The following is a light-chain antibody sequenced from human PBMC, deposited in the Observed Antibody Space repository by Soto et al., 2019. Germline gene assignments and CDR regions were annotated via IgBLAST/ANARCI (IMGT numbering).Light chain of an antibody. CDR2: TAY. J-gene: IGKJ3*01. Sequence: DIPMTQSPPSLSASVGDSVTLTCRASQRLFSFLNWYQQAPGRAPKLLISTAYKLQSGVPSRFSGSESGTEFTLTISSLQPEDFAIYFCQQTYSAPFTFGPGTKVDVK. CDR3: QQTYSAPFT. CDR1: QRLFSF. V-gene: IGKV1-39*01.